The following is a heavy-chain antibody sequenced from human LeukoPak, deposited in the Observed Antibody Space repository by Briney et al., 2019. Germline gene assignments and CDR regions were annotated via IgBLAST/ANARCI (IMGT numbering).Heavy chain of an antibody. Sequence: GGSLRLSCAASGFTFSSYSMNWVRQAPGKGLEWVSSISSSSSYIYYADSVKGRFTISRDNAKNSLYLQMNSLRAEDTAVYYCAREGVGYCSSTSCPFDYWGQGTLVTVSS. V-gene: IGHV3-21*01. CDR2: ISSSSSYI. D-gene: IGHD2-2*01. CDR1: GFTFSSYS. CDR3: AREGVGYCSSTSCPFDY. J-gene: IGHJ4*02.